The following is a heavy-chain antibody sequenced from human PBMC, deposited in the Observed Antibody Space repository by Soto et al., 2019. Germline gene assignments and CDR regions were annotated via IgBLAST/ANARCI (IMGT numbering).Heavy chain of an antibody. CDR1: RCTFSNYA. CDR3: ARIYYYDSIGYPDL. V-gene: IGHV1-69*13. Sequence: SVKVSYRASRCTFSNYAISWVRQAPGQGLEWMGVIIPIFGTANYAKKFQSRVTIIADESTSTAYIEMSSLRSEDTAVYYCARIYYYDSIGYPDLWGQGTMVTVYS. J-gene: IGHJ4*02. D-gene: IGHD3-22*01. CDR2: IIPIFGTA.